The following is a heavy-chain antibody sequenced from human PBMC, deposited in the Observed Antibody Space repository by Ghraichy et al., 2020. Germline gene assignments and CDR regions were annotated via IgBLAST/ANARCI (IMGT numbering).Heavy chain of an antibody. CDR1: GFMFRNYG. CDR3: ARDSKRGDFWSGSGMDV. Sequence: GGSLRLSCAASGFMFRNYGMHWVRQTPGQGLEWLTTIWFDGKHTYYSDSVKGRFTISRDNSKNTLYLQMSGLGAEDTGIYYCARDSKRGDFWSGSGMDVWGKGTSVTVSS. V-gene: IGHV3-33*01. J-gene: IGHJ6*04. CDR2: IWFDGKHT. D-gene: IGHD3-3*01.